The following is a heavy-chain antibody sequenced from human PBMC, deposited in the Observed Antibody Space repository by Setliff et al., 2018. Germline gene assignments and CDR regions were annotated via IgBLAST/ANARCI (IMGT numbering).Heavy chain of an antibody. D-gene: IGHD3-9*01. CDR3: ARDGDILTAYYIYYYYMDV. J-gene: IGHJ6*03. Sequence: SVKVSCKATGGTFRNYGISWVRQAPGQGLEWMGGTIPMFGTTNYAQKFQGRVTVITDESTGTAYMELSRLRSDDTAVYFCARDGDILTAYYIYYYYMDVWGKGTTVTVSS. CDR1: GGTFRNYG. V-gene: IGHV1-69*05. CDR2: TIPMFGTT.